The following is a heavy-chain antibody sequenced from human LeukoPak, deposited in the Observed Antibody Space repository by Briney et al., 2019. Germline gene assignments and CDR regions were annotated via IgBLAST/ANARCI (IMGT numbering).Heavy chain of an antibody. CDR2: IIPIFGTA. CDR3: ARDSEQWLVRGGYFDY. Sequence: SVKVSCKASGGTFSSYAISWVRQAPGQGLEWMGRIIPIFGTANYAQKFQGRVTITTDESTSTAYMELSSLRSEDTAVYYCARDSEQWLVRGGYFDYWGQGTLVTVSS. D-gene: IGHD6-19*01. J-gene: IGHJ4*02. V-gene: IGHV1-69*05. CDR1: GGTFSSYA.